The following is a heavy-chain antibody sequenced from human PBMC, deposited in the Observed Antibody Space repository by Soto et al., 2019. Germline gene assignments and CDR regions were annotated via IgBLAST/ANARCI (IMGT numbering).Heavy chain of an antibody. J-gene: IGHJ1*01. CDR3: ARDPRSITGTTSSEDFQD. CDR1: GGTFSGYA. V-gene: IGHV1-69*01. D-gene: IGHD1-1*01. CDR2: IIPIFGIT. Sequence: QAQLMQSGAEVKEPGSSVKVSCNASGGTFSGYAISWVRQAPGQGLEWLGGIIPIFGITNYAQKFQNRLTIAADESSAKVYMDLRSLTSEGSAIYYCARDPRSITGTTSSEDFQDWGQGTLVSVS.